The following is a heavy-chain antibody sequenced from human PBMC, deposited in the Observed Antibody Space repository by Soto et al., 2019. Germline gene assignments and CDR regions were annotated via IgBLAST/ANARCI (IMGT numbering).Heavy chain of an antibody. D-gene: IGHD4-17*01. V-gene: IGHV3-23*01. CDR3: ANTDTPYGDYLSWYFDL. CDR1: GFPFSNYA. Sequence: EVQLLEPAGGLVQPGGSLRLSCAVSGFPFSNYALTWFRQGPGKGLEWVSTISGSGGSTYYADSVKGRFTISRDNTRNTLYLQMNSLRVEDTAVYYCANTDTPYGDYLSWYFDLWGRGTMVTVSS. J-gene: IGHJ2*01. CDR2: ISGSGGST.